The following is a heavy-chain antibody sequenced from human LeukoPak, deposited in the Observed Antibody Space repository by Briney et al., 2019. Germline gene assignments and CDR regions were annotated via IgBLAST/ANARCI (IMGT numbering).Heavy chain of an antibody. CDR2: ISGSGDNT. D-gene: IGHD5-12*01. CDR1: GFAFKNFA. CDR3: AREPGYDLIYYYFDP. J-gene: IGHJ5*02. V-gene: IGHV3-23*01. Sequence: PGGSLRLSCAASGFAFKNFAMTWARQAPGKGLEWVSTISGSGDNTCSTDSVKGRFTISRDNSKNTLYLQMNSLRAEDTAVYYCAREPGYDLIYYYFDPWGQGTLVTVSS.